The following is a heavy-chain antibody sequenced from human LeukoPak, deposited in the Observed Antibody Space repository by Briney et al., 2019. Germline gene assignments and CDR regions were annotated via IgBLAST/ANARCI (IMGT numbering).Heavy chain of an antibody. CDR3: ARYSSSWRAVDY. CDR1: GGSISSYY. CDR2: IYYSGST. J-gene: IGHJ4*02. V-gene: IGHV4-59*01. D-gene: IGHD6-13*01. Sequence: SETLSLTCTVSGGSISSYYWSWIRQPPGKGLEWIGYIYYSGSTNYNPSLKSRVTISADTSKNQFSLKLSSVTAADTAVYYCARYSSSWRAVDYWGQGTLVTVSS.